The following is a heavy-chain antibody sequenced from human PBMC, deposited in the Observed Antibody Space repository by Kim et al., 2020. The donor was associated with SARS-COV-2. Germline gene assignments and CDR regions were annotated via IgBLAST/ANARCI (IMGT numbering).Heavy chain of an antibody. Sequence: DSVKGRFTISRDNSKNTLYLQMNSLRAEDTAVYYCSRSGYYTYYYYGMDVWGQGTTVTVSS. CDR3: SRSGYYTYYYYGMDV. V-gene: IGHV3-30*07. J-gene: IGHJ6*02. D-gene: IGHD3-3*01.